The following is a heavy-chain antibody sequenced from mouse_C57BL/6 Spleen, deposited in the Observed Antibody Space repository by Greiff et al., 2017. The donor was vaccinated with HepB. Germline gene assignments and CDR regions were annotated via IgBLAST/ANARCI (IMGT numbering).Heavy chain of an antibody. CDR1: GYSFTDYY. Sequence: VQLQQSGAELVRPGASVKLSCKASGYSFTDYYINWVKQRPGQGLEWIARIYPGSGNTYYNEKFKGKATLTAEKSSSTAYMQLSSLTSEDSAVYFCARDDTTVADWYFDVWGTGTTVTVSS. V-gene: IGHV1-76*01. CDR2: IYPGSGNT. J-gene: IGHJ1*03. CDR3: ARDDTTVADWYFDV. D-gene: IGHD1-1*01.